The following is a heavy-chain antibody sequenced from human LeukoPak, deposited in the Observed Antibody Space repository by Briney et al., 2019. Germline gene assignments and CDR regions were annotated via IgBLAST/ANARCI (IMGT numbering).Heavy chain of an antibody. CDR1: GFTFSSHW. CDR2: IKQDGSEK. J-gene: IGHJ6*03. Sequence: GGSLRLSCAASGFTFSSHWMSWVRQAPGKGLEWVANIKQDGSEKYYVDSVKGRFTISRDNAKNSLYLQMNSLRAEDTAVYYCARLFYDFWSGYYSSGNYYMDVWGKGTTVTVSS. D-gene: IGHD3-3*01. CDR3: ARLFYDFWSGYYSSGNYYMDV. V-gene: IGHV3-7*01.